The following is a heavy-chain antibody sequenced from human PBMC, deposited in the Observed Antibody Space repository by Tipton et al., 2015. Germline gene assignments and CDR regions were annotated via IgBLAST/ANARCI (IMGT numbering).Heavy chain of an antibody. D-gene: IGHD3-22*01. V-gene: IGHV4-39*01. J-gene: IGHJ4*02. CDR2: IYHSGST. CDR3: ASLPYQYDSNGHYHFDL. CDR1: GGSISSSSYY. Sequence: TLSLTCAVSGGSISSSSYYWGWIRQPPGKGLEWIGIIYHSGSTYYNPSLKSRVTISVDTSKKQFSLRLSSVTAADTAVFFCASLPYQYDSNGHYHFDLWGQGTLVTVSS.